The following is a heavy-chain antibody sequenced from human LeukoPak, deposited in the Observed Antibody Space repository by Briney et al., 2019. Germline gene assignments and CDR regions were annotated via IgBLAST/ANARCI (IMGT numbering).Heavy chain of an antibody. CDR2: IYYSGST. J-gene: IGHJ3*02. V-gene: IGHV4-39*01. CDR1: GGSIGSSSYY. Sequence: SETLSLTCTVSGGSIGSSSYYWGWIRQPPGKGLEWIASIYYSGSTYYNPSLKSRVTISVDTSKNQFSLKLSSVTAADTAIYYCARGPSPYDAFDIWGQGTMVTVSS. CDR3: ARGPSPYDAFDI.